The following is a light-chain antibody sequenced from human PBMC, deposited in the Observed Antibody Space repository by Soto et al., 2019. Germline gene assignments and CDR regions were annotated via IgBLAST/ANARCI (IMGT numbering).Light chain of an antibody. J-gene: IGLJ1*01. CDR1: SSDVGAYNY. CDR2: EVN. Sequence: QSALTQPASVSGSPGQAITISCTGTSSDVGAYNYVSWYQENPGKAPKRMLYEVNYRPSGVSNRFSGSKSGNTASLTISGLQAEDEADYYCSSYTMLKPYVFGTGTKLTVL. CDR3: SSYTMLKPYV. V-gene: IGLV2-14*01.